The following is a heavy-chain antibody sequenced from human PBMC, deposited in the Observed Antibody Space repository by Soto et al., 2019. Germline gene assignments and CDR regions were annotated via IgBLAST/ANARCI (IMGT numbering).Heavy chain of an antibody. V-gene: IGHV3-30-3*01. J-gene: IGHJ6*02. CDR2: ISYDGSNK. D-gene: IGHD1-26*01. CDR3: ARDLGKALYYYYGMGV. Sequence: GGSLRLSCAASGFTFSSYAMHWVRQAPGKGLEWVAVISYDGSNKYYADSVKGRFTISRDNSKNTLYLQMNSLRAEDTAVYYCARDLGKALYYYYGMGVWGQGTTVTVSS. CDR1: GFTFSSYA.